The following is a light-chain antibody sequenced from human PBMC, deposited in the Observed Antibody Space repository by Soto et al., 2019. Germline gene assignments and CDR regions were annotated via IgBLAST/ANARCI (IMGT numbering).Light chain of an antibody. V-gene: IGLV2-14*01. Sequence: ALTQPASVSGSPGQSITISCTGTSSDVGTRNFVSWYQQHPGKAPKLMIYQVTNRPSGVSNRFSGSKSGNTASLTISGLQAEDEADYYCSSYTDSTNYVFGTGTKVNV. J-gene: IGLJ1*01. CDR3: SSYTDSTNYV. CDR1: SSDVGTRNF. CDR2: QVT.